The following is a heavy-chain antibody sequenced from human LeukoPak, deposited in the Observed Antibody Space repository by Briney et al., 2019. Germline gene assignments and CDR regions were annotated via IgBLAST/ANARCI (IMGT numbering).Heavy chain of an antibody. V-gene: IGHV3-30*03. CDR2: ISYDGINK. CDR3: ARGGGLDV. Sequence: PGRSLRLSCAASGFTFSNYGMHWVRQAPGKGLEWVAVISYDGINKYYADSVKGRFTISRDNSKNTLYLQMSNLRAEDTAVYFCARGGGLDVWGQGATVTVSS. CDR1: GFTFSNYG. J-gene: IGHJ6*02. D-gene: IGHD3-16*01.